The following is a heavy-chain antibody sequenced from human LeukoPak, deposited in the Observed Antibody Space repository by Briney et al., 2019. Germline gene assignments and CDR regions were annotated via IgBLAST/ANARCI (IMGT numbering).Heavy chain of an antibody. CDR3: ARERSGSYYFDY. V-gene: IGHV4-34*09. D-gene: IGHD1-26*01. CDR1: GGSFSDYY. J-gene: IGHJ4*02. Sequence: SETLSLTCAVYGGSFSDYYWSWIRQPPGKGLEWIGYIYYSGSTYYNPSLKSRVTISVDTSKNQFSLKLSSVTAADTAVYYCARERSGSYYFDYWGQGTLVTVSS. CDR2: IYYSGST.